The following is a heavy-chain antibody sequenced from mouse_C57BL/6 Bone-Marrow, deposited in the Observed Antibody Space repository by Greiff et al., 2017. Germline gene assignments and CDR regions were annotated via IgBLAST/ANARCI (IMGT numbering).Heavy chain of an antibody. V-gene: IGHV5-6*01. Sequence: EVMLVESGGDLVKPGGSLKLSCAASGFTFSSYGMSWVRQTPDKRLEWVATISSGGSYTYYPASVKGRFTISRDNAKNTLYLQMSSLKSEDTAMYYCARQRSFFDYWGQGTTLTVSS. J-gene: IGHJ2*01. CDR1: GFTFSSYG. CDR2: ISSGGSYT. CDR3: ARQRSFFDY. D-gene: IGHD1-1*01.